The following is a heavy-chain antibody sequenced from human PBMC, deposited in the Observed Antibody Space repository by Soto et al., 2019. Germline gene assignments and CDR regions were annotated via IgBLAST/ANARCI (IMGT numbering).Heavy chain of an antibody. CDR1: GYMFNSYG. D-gene: IGHD6-19*01. Sequence: QVQLVQSGAEVKKRGASVKVSCKASGYMFNSYGMSWWRQAPGQGLEWIGWISGYNGKTDLAQKFQGRVTMTTEASTSTVYMELTSLRFDDTALYYCARDETYTAGWYFEPWGQGTLVTVPS. CDR2: ISGYNGKT. V-gene: IGHV1-18*01. CDR3: ARDETYTAGWYFEP. J-gene: IGHJ5*02.